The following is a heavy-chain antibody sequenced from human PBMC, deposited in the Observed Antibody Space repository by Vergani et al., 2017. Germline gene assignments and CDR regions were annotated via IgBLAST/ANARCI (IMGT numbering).Heavy chain of an antibody. CDR2: ISSSSSYI. D-gene: IGHD5-12*01. CDR3: ASDLVAHIPWLRSDYYYYGMDV. J-gene: IGHJ6*02. CDR1: GFTFSSYS. V-gene: IGHV3-21*01. Sequence: EVQLVESGGGLVKPGGSLRLSCAASGFTFSSYSMNWVRQAPGKGLEWVSSISSSSSYIDYADSVKGRFTISRDNAKNSLYLQMNSLSAEDTAVYYCASDLVAHIPWLRSDYYYYGMDVWGQGTTVTVSS.